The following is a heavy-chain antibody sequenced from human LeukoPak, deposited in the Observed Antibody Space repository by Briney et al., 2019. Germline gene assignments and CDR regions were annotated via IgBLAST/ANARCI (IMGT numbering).Heavy chain of an antibody. Sequence: GGSLRLSCAASGFTFSDYYMSWIRQAPGKGLEWVSYISSSSSYTSYADSVKGRFTISRDNAKNSLYLQMNSLRAEDTAVYYCARVDSYGYDYWGQGTLVTVSS. CDR3: ARVDSYGYDY. J-gene: IGHJ4*02. CDR1: GFTFSDYY. D-gene: IGHD5-18*01. CDR2: ISSSSSYT. V-gene: IGHV3-11*06.